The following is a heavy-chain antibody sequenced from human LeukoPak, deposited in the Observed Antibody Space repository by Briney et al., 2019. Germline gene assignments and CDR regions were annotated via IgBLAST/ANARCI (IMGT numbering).Heavy chain of an antibody. CDR1: GFTFSSYE. CDR3: AKDLTSYLENWFDP. Sequence: PGGSLRLPCAASGFTFSSYEMNWVRQAPGRGLEWVSYISSSGSTIFYADSVKGRFTISRDNAKNSLYLQMNSLRAEDTAVYYCAKDLTSYLENWFDPWGQGTLVTVSS. CDR2: ISSSGSTI. V-gene: IGHV3-48*03. J-gene: IGHJ5*02.